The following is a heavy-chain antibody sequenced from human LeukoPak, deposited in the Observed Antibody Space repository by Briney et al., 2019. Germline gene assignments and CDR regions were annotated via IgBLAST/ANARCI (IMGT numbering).Heavy chain of an antibody. CDR3: ARKQAVAGTSFDY. J-gene: IGHJ4*02. Sequence: GGSLRLSCAASGFTFSSYWMHWVRHAPGKGLVWVSRINSDGSSTSYADSVKGRFTISRDNAKNTLYLQMNSLRAEDTAVYYCARKQAVAGTSFDYWGQGTLVTVSS. CDR1: GFTFSSYW. CDR2: INSDGSST. D-gene: IGHD6-19*01. V-gene: IGHV3-74*01.